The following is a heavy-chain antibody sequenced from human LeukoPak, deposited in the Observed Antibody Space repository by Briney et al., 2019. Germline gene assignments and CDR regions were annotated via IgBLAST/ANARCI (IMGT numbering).Heavy chain of an antibody. D-gene: IGHD2-8*01. V-gene: IGHV3-7*01. Sequence: GGALRASCAASGFTFSTDLMTWVRQGLGKGREWVANIKEYGSEKKYVESVRGRFITTSENAKNSLYLQLDSLRAEDTAVYYCARKSVSYATGGDYWGQGNLVTVSS. CDR3: ARKSVSYATGGDY. CDR2: IKEYGSEK. J-gene: IGHJ4*02. CDR1: GFTFSTDL.